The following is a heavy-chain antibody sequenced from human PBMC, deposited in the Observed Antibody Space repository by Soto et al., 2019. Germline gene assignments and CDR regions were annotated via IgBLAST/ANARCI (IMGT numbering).Heavy chain of an antibody. J-gene: IGHJ4*02. CDR2: INPNTGGT. V-gene: IGHV1-2*02. D-gene: IGHD6-6*01. Sequence: VKVSCKASGYTFTAYYMHWVRQAPGQGLEWMGWINPNTGGTNYAQKFQGRVTMTRDTSISTAYMELSRLTSDDTAVYYCARDRPPDYWGQGTLVTVSS. CDR3: ARDRPPDY. CDR1: GYTFTAYY.